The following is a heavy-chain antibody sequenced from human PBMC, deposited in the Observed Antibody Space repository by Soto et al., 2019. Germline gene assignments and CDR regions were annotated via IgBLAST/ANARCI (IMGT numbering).Heavy chain of an antibody. D-gene: IGHD3-22*01. CDR3: ARGGYYESSGSRNYHYYGMNV. J-gene: IGHJ6*02. Sequence: QVQLVQSGGEVKKPGASVKVSCKASGYTFSSYGINWVRQAPGQGLEWLGWISPYDGNTKYAQILQGRVSMTTDTSTKTGYMEVRSPRSDDTAVYYCARGGYYESSGSRNYHYYGMNVWGQGTTVTVSS. CDR1: GYTFSSYG. CDR2: ISPYDGNT. V-gene: IGHV1-18*01.